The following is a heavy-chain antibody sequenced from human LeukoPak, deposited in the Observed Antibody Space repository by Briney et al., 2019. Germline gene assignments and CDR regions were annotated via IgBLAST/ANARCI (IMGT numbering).Heavy chain of an antibody. CDR3: AKAVTGTRKYSWFDP. V-gene: IGHV1-2*02. CDR1: GYSFTGYH. Sequence: GASVKVSCKTSGYSFTGYHMHWVRQAPGQGLEWMGWINPNSGGTNYAQRFQGRVTMTRETSISTAYMELSRLRSDDTSVYYCAKAVTGTRKYSWFDPWGQGTLVTVSS. CDR2: INPNSGGT. J-gene: IGHJ5*02. D-gene: IGHD6-19*01.